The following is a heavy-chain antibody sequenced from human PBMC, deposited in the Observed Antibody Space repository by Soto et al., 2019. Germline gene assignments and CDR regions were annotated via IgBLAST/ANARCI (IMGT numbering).Heavy chain of an antibody. D-gene: IGHD2-21*02. J-gene: IGHJ4*02. CDR3: ALKVVTYYDN. CDR1: GYSFTSTY. Sequence: QVQLVQSGAEVKKPGASVRISCRASGYSFTSTYVHWVRQAPGQGPEWMGIINPAGGTTYYPQKFQGSLNITSDTSTDTVFMDLNDLTSEDTAVYFCALKVVTYYDNWGQGTLLTVSS. CDR2: INPAGGTT. V-gene: IGHV1-46*01.